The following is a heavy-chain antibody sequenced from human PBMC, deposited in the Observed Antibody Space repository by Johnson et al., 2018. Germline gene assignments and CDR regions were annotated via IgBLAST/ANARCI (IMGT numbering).Heavy chain of an antibody. CDR1: GFTFSSYG. V-gene: IGHV3-13*01. D-gene: IGHD6-13*01. Sequence: VQLQESGGGVVQPGRSLRLSCAASGFTFSSYGMHWVRQATGKGLEWVSAIGTAGDTYYPGSVKGRFTISRENAKNSLYLQMNSLRAEDTAVYYCARHSSSWYYYHGLDVWGQGTTVTV. J-gene: IGHJ6*02. CDR3: ARHSSSWYYYHGLDV. CDR2: IGTAGDT.